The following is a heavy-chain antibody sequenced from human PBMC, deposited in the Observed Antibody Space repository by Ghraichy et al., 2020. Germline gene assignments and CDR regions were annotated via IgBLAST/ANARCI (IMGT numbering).Heavy chain of an antibody. CDR1: SGSISTSGSISSDY. D-gene: IGHD1-20*01. V-gene: IGHV4-61*01. CDR3: ARLKAITGTTDYFYY. CDR2: IYYSGRT. Sequence: SETLFLTCNVSSGSISTSGSISSDYWSWIRQPPGKGLEWIGYIYYSGRTNCNPSLKSRVTISVDTSKNQYSLKLSSVTAADTAVYYCARLKAITGTTDYFYYWGQGTLVTVSS. J-gene: IGHJ4*02.